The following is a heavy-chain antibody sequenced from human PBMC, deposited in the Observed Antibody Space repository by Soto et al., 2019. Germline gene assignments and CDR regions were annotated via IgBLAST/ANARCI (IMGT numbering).Heavy chain of an antibody. CDR2: INHSGST. CDR1: GGSFSDYY. CDR3: TSTPVCPTTSCYGGFFDP. V-gene: IGHV4-34*02. J-gene: IGHJ5*02. D-gene: IGHD2-2*01. Sequence: QVQLQQWGAGLLRPSETLSLTCAVYGGSFSDYYWSWLRQPPGKGLEWIGEINHSGSTEYDPSLKSRVTVSVDTSKKPFSLKLNSVSAADTAIYYCTSTPVCPTTSCYGGFFDPWGQGTLVTVSS.